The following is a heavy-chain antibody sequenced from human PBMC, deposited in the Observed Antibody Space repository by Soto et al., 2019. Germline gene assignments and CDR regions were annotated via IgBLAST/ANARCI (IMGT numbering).Heavy chain of an antibody. D-gene: IGHD6-19*01. V-gene: IGHV3-9*01. CDR1: GFTFDDYA. J-gene: IGHJ4*02. CDR2: ISWNSGSK. Sequence: EVQLVESGGGLVQPGRSLRLSCAASGFTFDDYAMHWVRQAPGKGLELVSGISWNSGSKGYADSVQGRFTNSRDNATKPLYMQMNSLRAEDSAVYYCAKDYGYSSGQIDCWGQGTLVTVSS. CDR3: AKDYGYSSGQIDC.